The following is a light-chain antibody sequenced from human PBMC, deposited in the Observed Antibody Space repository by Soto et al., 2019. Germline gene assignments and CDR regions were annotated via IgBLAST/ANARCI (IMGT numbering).Light chain of an antibody. V-gene: IGKV3-20*01. CDR3: QQYDNSPIT. J-gene: IGKJ5*01. Sequence: EIVLTQSPGTLSLSPGERATLPCRASQSVALRYFAWYQQKPGQSPRLLIFGASRRDTGIPDRFSGSGSGTDFTLTISRLVTKYVAVYYCQQYDNSPITFGQGTRLEIK. CDR1: QSVALRY. CDR2: GAS.